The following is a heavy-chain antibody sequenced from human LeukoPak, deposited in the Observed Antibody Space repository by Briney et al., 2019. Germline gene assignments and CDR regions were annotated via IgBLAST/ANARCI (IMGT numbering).Heavy chain of an antibody. J-gene: IGHJ6*02. D-gene: IGHD6-13*01. V-gene: IGHV4-59*01. CDR2: IYYSGST. CDR1: GGSISSYY. CDR3: ARVRAAAGTQHGMDV. Sequence: SETLSLTCTVSGGSISSYYWSWIRQPPGKGLEWIGYIYYSGSTNYNPSLKSRVTISVDTSKNQFSLKLSSVTAADTAVYYCARVRAAAGTQHGMDVWGQGTTVTVSS.